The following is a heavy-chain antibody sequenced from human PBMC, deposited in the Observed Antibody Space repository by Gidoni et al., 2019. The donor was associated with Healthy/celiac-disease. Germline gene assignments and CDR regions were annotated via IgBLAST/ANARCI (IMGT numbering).Heavy chain of an antibody. CDR1: GYTFTSYD. Sequence: QVQLVQSGAEVKKPGASVKVSCKASGYTFTSYDFNWVRQATGQGLEWMGWMNPNSGNTGYAQKFQGRVTMTRNTSISTAYMELSSLRSEDTAVYYCASSSDSGSYWAHRPRVYDAFDIWGQGTMVTVSS. D-gene: IGHD1-26*01. J-gene: IGHJ3*02. CDR2: MNPNSGNT. CDR3: ASSSDSGSYWAHRPRVYDAFDI. V-gene: IGHV1-8*01.